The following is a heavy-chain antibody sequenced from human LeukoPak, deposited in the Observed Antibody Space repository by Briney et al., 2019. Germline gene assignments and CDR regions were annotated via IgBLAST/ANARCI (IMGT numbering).Heavy chain of an antibody. CDR3: ARGGYCTGGRCFRPYYFYYYMDV. Sequence: SETLSLTCTVSGGSISSYYWSWIRQPPGKGLEWIGYIYYSGSTNYNPSLKSRVTISVDTSKNQFSLKLSSVTAADTAVYYCARGGYCTGGRCFRPYYFYYYMDVWGKGTTVTVSS. J-gene: IGHJ6*03. CDR1: GGSISSYY. CDR2: IYYSGST. V-gene: IGHV4-59*01. D-gene: IGHD2-8*02.